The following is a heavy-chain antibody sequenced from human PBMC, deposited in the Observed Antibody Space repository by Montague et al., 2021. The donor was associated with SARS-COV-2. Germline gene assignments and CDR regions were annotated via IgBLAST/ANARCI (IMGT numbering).Heavy chain of an antibody. CDR2: ISYDGSNK. J-gene: IGHJ5*02. V-gene: IGHV3-30*04. D-gene: IGHD2-2*01. CDR3: ARSIVVVPAA. Sequence: SLRLSCAASGFTFSSYAMHWVRQAPGKGLEWVAVISYDGSNKYYADSVKGRFTISRDNSKNTLYLQMNSLRAEDTAVYYCARSIVVVPAAWGQGTLVTVSS. CDR1: GFTFSSYA.